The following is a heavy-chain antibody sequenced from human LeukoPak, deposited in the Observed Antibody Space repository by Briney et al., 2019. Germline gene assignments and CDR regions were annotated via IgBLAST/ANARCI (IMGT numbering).Heavy chain of an antibody. CDR1: GGSISSGGYY. D-gene: IGHD3-22*01. J-gene: IGHJ5*02. Sequence: PSETLSLTCTVSGGSISSGGYYWSWIRQHPGKGLEWIGYIYYSGSTYYNPSLKSRVTMSVDTSKNQFSLKLSSVTAADTAVYYCARDGYYDRTFDPWGQGTLVTVSS. CDR2: IYYSGST. CDR3: ARDGYYDRTFDP. V-gene: IGHV4-31*03.